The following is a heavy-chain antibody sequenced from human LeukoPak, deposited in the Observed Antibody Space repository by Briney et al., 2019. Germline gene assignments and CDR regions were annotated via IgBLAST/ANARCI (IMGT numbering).Heavy chain of an antibody. J-gene: IGHJ4*02. CDR3: ATAGNYRFDY. Sequence: GGSLRLSCAAPGFTVSSNYMSWVRQAPGRGLVWVSRINPDGSTTNYADSVKGRFTISRDNAKNTLYLQMNSLRAEDTAVYYCATAGNYRFDYWGQGTLVTVSS. CDR2: INPDGSTT. V-gene: IGHV3-74*01. CDR1: GFTVSSNY. D-gene: IGHD1-7*01.